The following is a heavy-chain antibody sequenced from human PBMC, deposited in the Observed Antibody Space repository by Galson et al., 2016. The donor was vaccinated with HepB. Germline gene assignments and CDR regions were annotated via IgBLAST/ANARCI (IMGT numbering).Heavy chain of an antibody. CDR1: GFTFSSYA. CDR2: ISSRSTYI. CDR3: AREKGGSTMATHWFDP. Sequence: SLRLSCAASGFTFSSYAMSWVRQAPGKGLEWVSSISSRSTYIHYAASVEGRFTISRDNAKNSLYLQTNTLRVEDTAVYYCAREKGGSTMATHWFDPWGQGTLVIVSS. J-gene: IGHJ5*02. V-gene: IGHV3-21*01. D-gene: IGHD2-8*01.